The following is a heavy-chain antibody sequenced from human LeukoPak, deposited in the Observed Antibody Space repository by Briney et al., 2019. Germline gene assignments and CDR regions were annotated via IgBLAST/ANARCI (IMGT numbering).Heavy chain of an antibody. J-gene: IGHJ4*02. CDR2: IYSGGST. V-gene: IGHV3-53*01. D-gene: IGHD3-3*01. CDR1: GFTVSSNY. Sequence: GGSLRLSCAASGFTVSSNYMSWVRQAPGKGLKWVSVIYSGGSTYYADSVKGRFTISRDNSKNTLYLQMNSLRAEDTAVYYCANDYDFWSGYSRFDYWGQGTLVTVSS. CDR3: ANDYDFWSGYSRFDY.